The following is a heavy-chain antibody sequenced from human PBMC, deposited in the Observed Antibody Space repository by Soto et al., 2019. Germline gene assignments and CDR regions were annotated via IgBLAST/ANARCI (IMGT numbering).Heavy chain of an antibody. CDR3: ARDGGGRRIAAAGLDY. J-gene: IGHJ4*02. Sequence: ASVKVSCKASGYTFTSYYMHWVRQAPGQGLEWMGIINPSGGSTSYAQKFQGRVTMTRDTSTSTVYMELSSLRSEDTAVYYCARDGGGRRIAAAGLDYWGQGTLVTVSS. D-gene: IGHD6-13*01. CDR2: INPSGGST. CDR1: GYTFTSYY. V-gene: IGHV1-46*01.